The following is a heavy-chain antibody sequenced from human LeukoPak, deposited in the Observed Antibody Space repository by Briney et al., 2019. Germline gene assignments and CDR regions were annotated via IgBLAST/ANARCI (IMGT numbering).Heavy chain of an antibody. V-gene: IGHV3-23*01. CDR2: ISESGANT. J-gene: IGHJ6*02. CDR1: GFTFSSYA. CDR3: TTQCSGSSCRLPDD. Sequence: GGSLRPSCAASGFTFSSYAMSWVRQAPGKGLEWVSTISESGANTHYAASVKGRFTISRDDSKNTLYVQMNSLRVEDTAIYYCTTQCSGSSCRLPDDWGQGTTVAVSS. D-gene: IGHD2-15*01.